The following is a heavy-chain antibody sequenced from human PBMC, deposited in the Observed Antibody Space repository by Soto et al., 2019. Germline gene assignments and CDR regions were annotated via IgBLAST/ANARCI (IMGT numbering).Heavy chain of an antibody. V-gene: IGHV1-46*01. Sequence: ASVKVSCKASGYPFSNYYMHWARQAPGQGLEWMAIINPSGGSTTYAQKFQGRVSVTSDTSTSTAYLELRSLRSDNTAMYYCARVNTQWDEYYFDYWGQGTLVTVAS. J-gene: IGHJ4*02. CDR2: INPSGGST. CDR3: ARVNTQWDEYYFDY. D-gene: IGHD1-26*01. CDR1: GYPFSNYY.